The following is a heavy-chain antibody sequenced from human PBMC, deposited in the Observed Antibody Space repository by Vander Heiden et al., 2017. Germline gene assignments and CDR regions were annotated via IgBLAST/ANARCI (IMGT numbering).Heavy chain of an antibody. CDR2: INHSGST. J-gene: IGHJ6*02. CDR3: ASSGAYYYYGMDV. V-gene: IGHV4-34*01. Sequence: QVQLQQWGAGLLKPSETLSLTCAVYGGSFSGSYWSWIRQPPGKGREWMGEINHSGSTNYNPSLKSRVTISVDTSKNQCSLKLSSVTAADTAVYYCASSGAYYYYGMDVWGQGTTVTVSS. CDR1: GGSFSGSY. D-gene: IGHD1-26*01.